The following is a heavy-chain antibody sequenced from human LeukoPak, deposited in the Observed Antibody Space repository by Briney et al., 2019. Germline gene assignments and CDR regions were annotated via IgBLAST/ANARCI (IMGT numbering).Heavy chain of an antibody. J-gene: IGHJ6*02. CDR1: GGSFGGYY. V-gene: IGHV4-34*01. CDR3: ARKTLRYYYYGMDV. CDR2: INHSGST. Sequence: SETLSLTCAVYGGSFGGYYWSWIRQPPGKGLEWIGEINHSGSTNYNPSLKSRVTISVDTSKNQFSLKLSSVTAADTAVYYCARKTLRYYYYGMDVWGQGTTVTVSS.